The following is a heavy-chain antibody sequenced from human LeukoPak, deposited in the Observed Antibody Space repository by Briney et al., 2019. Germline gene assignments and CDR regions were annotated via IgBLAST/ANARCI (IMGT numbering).Heavy chain of an antibody. J-gene: IGHJ4*02. CDR2: ISYDGSNK. CDR1: GFTFSTYE. D-gene: IGHD6-19*01. Sequence: GGSLRLSCAVSGFTFSTYEMNWVRQAPGKGLEWVAVISYDGSNKYYADPVKGRFTISRDNSQNTLYLQMNSLRTEDTAVYYCAKVRWDNSGWYYLDYWGQGTLVTVSS. CDR3: AKVRWDNSGWYYLDY. V-gene: IGHV3-30*18.